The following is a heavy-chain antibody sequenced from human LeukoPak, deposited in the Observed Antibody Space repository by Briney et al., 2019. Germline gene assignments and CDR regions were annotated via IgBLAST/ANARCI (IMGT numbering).Heavy chain of an antibody. CDR1: GFTFSSYA. CDR2: ISSSSGDI. V-gene: IGHV3-21*01. D-gene: IGHD5-18*01. CDR3: ARGRGYSYGNLGY. J-gene: IGHJ4*02. Sequence: PGGSLRLSCAASGFTFSSYAMHWVRQAPGKGLEWVSSISSSSGDIYYAESVRGRFTISRDNAKNSLYLQVNSLRAEDTAVYYCARGRGYSYGNLGYWGQGTLVTVSS.